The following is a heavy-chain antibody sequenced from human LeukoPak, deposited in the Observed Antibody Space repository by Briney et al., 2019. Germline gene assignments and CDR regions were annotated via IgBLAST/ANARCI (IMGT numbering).Heavy chain of an antibody. CDR3: ARGDYYGSRFDP. CDR2: IYTSGST. D-gene: IGHD3-10*01. CDR1: GGSISSYS. Sequence: SETLSLTCTVSGGSISSYSWSWIRQPAGKGLEWIGRIYTSGSTNYNPSLKSRVTMSVDTSKNQFSLKLSSVTAADTAAYYCARGDYYGSRFDPWGQGTLVTVSS. V-gene: IGHV4-4*07. J-gene: IGHJ5*02.